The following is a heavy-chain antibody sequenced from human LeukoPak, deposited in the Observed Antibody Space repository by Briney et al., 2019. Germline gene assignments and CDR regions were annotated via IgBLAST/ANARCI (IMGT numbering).Heavy chain of an antibody. Sequence: PGGSLRLSCAASGFTFSSYGMHWVRQAPGKGLEWVALISYDGSNTYYADSVKGRFTISRDNSKNTLYLQMNSLRAEDTAVFYCARSQRSYSSGYYWGHYYYYMDVWGKGTTVTISS. J-gene: IGHJ6*03. CDR1: GFTFSSYG. CDR3: ARSQRSYSSGYYWGHYYYYMDV. CDR2: ISYDGSNT. V-gene: IGHV3-30*03. D-gene: IGHD3-22*01.